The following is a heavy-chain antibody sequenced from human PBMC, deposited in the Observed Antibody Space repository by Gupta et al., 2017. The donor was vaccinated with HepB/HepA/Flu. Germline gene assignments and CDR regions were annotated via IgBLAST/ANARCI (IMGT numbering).Heavy chain of an antibody. CDR2: ISRTGDET. CDR3: AKDGREDTYSYFEY. D-gene: IGHD5-12*01. V-gene: IGHV3-23*01. CDR1: GFTFTTYA. J-gene: IGHJ4*01. Sequence: EVQLLESGGGLVQPGGSLRLSCAASGFTFTTYAMSWVRQAPGKGLEGVSAISRTGDETYYADAVKGRFTISRDNSKNTLYQQMKSLRAEDTAIYYCAKDGREDTYSYFEYWGHGTLVAVSS.